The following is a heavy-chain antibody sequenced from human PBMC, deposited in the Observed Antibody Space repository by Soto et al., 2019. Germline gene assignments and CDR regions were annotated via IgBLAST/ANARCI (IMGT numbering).Heavy chain of an antibody. J-gene: IGHJ4*02. CDR3: ARAGSSGSYYFDY. V-gene: IGHV4-31*03. CDR1: GGSISSGGYY. D-gene: IGHD3-10*01. Sequence: SETLSLTCTVSGGSISSGGYYWSWIRQHPGKGLEWIGYIYYSGSTYYNPSLKSRVTISVDTSKNQFSLKLSSVTAADTAVYYCARAGSSGSYYFDYWGQGTLVTVSS. CDR2: IYYSGST.